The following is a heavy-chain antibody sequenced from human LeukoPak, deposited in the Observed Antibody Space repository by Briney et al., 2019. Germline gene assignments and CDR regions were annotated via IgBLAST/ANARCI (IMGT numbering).Heavy chain of an antibody. V-gene: IGHV3-9*01. D-gene: IGHD3-10*02. J-gene: IGHJ6*02. CDR3: AKDGSDVRGGGYYGMDV. Sequence: SLRLSCAASGFTFDDYAMHWVRQAPGKGLEGVSGISWNSGSIGYADSVKGRFTISRDNAKNFLYLQMNSLRAEDTSLYYCAKDGSDVRGGGYYGMDVWGQGTTVTVSS. CDR1: GFTFDDYA. CDR2: ISWNSGSI.